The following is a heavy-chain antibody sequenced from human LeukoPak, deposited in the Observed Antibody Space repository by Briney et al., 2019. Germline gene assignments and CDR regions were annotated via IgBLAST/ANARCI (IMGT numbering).Heavy chain of an antibody. CDR3: ARGQVDTAKIGDY. CDR1: GGSISSYY. D-gene: IGHD5-18*01. Sequence: SETLSLTCTVSGGSISSYYWSWIRQPPGKGLEWIGEIDHSGSTSYNPSLKSRVTMSVDTSKNQFSLKLTSLAAADTAVYYCARGQVDTAKIGDYWGQGTLVTVSS. CDR2: IDHSGST. J-gene: IGHJ4*02. V-gene: IGHV4-34*01.